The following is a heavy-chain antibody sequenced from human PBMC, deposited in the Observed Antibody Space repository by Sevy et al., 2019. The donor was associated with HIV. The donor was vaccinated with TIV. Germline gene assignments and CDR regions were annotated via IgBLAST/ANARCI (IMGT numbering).Heavy chain of an antibody. J-gene: IGHJ4*02. V-gene: IGHV3-49*03. D-gene: IGHD3-22*01. Sequence: GGSLRLSCTGSGFTFGDYAMSWFRQAPGMGLEWVGFIRSKDYGGATEYAASGKGRFTISSDDSKSMADLQMNSLKTEDTAVYYCTRGYYYDSSGYSDYWGQGTLVTVSS. CDR3: TRGYYYDSSGYSDY. CDR1: GFTFGDYA. CDR2: IRSKDYGGAT.